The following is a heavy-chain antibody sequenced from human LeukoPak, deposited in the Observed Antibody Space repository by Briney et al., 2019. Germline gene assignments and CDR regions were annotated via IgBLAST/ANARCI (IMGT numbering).Heavy chain of an antibody. V-gene: IGHV4-39*01. CDR2: IYYSGRVS. CDR1: GDSLSRSGYY. CDR3: ARHTGFSGVGNR. D-gene: IGHD5-12*01. J-gene: IGHJ5*02. Sequence: PSETLSLTCTVSGDSLSRSGYYWGWIRQTPGKGLEWIASIYYSGRVSYYNPSLKSRLTISLDTSKNQLSLNLRSVTAADTAVYFCARHTGFSGVGNRWGQGTLVTVSS.